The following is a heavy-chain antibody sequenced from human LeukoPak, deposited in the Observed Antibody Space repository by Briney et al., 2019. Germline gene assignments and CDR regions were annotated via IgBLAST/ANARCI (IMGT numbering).Heavy chain of an antibody. Sequence: ASVKVSCKPSGFTFTNYGISWVRQAPGQGLEWMGRISAYNGNTHSAQSLQGRVTMTTDTSTSTAYMELRSLRSDDTAVYYCARDPGLGDSVLYFQHWGQGTLVSVSS. D-gene: IGHD4-17*01. J-gene: IGHJ1*01. CDR2: ISAYNGNT. CDR1: GFTFTNYG. V-gene: IGHV1-18*01. CDR3: ARDPGLGDSVLYFQH.